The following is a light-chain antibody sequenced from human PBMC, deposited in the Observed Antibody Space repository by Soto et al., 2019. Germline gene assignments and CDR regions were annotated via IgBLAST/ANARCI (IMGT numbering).Light chain of an antibody. V-gene: IGKV3D-20*02. J-gene: IGKJ5*01. CDR3: QQRSNWPSIT. CDR2: GAS. Sequence: EMVLTQSPGTLSLSPGERATLSCRASQSVSASYLAWYQQKPGQSPRLLINGASSRATGIPDRFSGSGSGTYFTLTISRLEPEDFAVYYCQQRSNWPSITFGQGTRLEN. CDR1: QSVSASY.